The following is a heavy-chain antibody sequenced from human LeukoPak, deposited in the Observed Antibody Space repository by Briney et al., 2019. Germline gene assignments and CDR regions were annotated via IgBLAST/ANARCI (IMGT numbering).Heavy chain of an antibody. J-gene: IGHJ4*02. Sequence: GGSLRLSCAASGFTFSRYAMHWVRQAPGKGLEWVAVISYDGNNKFYADSVEGRFSISRDNSKNTVYLQMNSLRAEDTAVYYCAKEPGYYFDYWGQGTLVTVSS. CDR1: GFTFSRYA. V-gene: IGHV3-30-3*01. CDR2: ISYDGNNK. CDR3: AKEPGYYFDY.